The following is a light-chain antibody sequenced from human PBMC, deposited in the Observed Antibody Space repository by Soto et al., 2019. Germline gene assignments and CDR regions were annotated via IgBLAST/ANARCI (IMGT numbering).Light chain of an antibody. CDR2: KAS. CDR3: QQYYTDPT. Sequence: DIQMTQSPSTLSASVGDRVIITCRASQTISSWLAWYQQKPGKAPKLLIYKASSLESGVPSRFSGSGSGTEFTLTISSLQPDDVAIYYCQQYYTDPTFGRGTRLEIK. J-gene: IGKJ5*01. CDR1: QTISSW. V-gene: IGKV1-5*03.